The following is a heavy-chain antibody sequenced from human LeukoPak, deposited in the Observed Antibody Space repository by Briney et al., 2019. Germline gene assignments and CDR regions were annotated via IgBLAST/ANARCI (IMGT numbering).Heavy chain of an antibody. V-gene: IGHV3-7*01. CDR2: IRVDGSAK. J-gene: IGHJ5*02. CDR1: GFTFNNYW. D-gene: IGHD3-10*01. Sequence: GGSLRPSCAVSGFTFNNYWMTWVRQAPGKGLEWVASIRVDGSAKYYMDSVKGRFSISRDDAKNSLSLQMNSLRVEDTAVYYCARVLYYGSVFDPWGQGTLVTVSS. CDR3: ARVLYYGSVFDP.